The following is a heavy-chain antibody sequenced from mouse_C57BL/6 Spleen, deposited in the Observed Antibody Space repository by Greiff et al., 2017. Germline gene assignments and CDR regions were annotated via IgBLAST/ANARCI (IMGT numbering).Heavy chain of an antibody. CDR3: ARDYDYDVNY. J-gene: IGHJ2*01. Sequence: QVQLQQPGAELVKPGASVKLSCKASGYTFTSYWMHWVKQRPGRGPEWIGRIDPNSGGTKYNEKFKSKATLTVDKPSSTAYMQLSSLTSEDSAVYYCARDYDYDVNYWGQGTTLTVSS. D-gene: IGHD2-4*01. V-gene: IGHV1-72*01. CDR1: GYTFTSYW. CDR2: IDPNSGGT.